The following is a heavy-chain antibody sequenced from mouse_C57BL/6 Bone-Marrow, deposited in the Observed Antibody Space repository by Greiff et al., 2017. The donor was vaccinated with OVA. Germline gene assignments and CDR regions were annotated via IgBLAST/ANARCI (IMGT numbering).Heavy chain of an antibody. CDR3: AREGIYYDYDDWYVDV. D-gene: IGHD2-4*01. Sequence: QVQLKQPGAELVMPGASVKLSCKASGYTFTSYWMHWVKQRPGQGLEWIGEIDPSDSYTTYNQKFKGKSPLTLDKSSSTTYMQLSSLTSEDSAVYYCAREGIYYDYDDWYVDVWGTGTTVTVSS. V-gene: IGHV1-69*01. CDR2: IDPSDSYT. J-gene: IGHJ1*03. CDR1: GYTFTSYW.